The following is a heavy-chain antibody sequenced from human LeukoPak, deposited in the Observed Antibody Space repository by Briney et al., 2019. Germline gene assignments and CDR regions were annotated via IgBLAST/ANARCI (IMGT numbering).Heavy chain of an antibody. CDR1: GGSISSYY. CDR3: ASISVAAHYYSDY. D-gene: IGHD4-23*01. Sequence: SETLSLTCTVSGGSISSYYWSWIRQPPGKGLEWIGYIYYSGSTNYNPSLKSRVTISVDTSKNQFSLKLSSVTAADTAVYYCASISVAAHYYSDYWGQGTLVTVSS. V-gene: IGHV4-59*01. J-gene: IGHJ4*02. CDR2: IYYSGST.